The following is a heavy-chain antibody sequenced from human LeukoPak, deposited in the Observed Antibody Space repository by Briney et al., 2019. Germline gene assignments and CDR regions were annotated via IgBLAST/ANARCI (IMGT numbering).Heavy chain of an antibody. CDR3: ARDLIPSYYDSSPPGYFDY. CDR2: IIPILGIA. Sequence: ASVKVSCKASGGTFSSYAISWVRQAPGQGLEWMGRIIPILGIANYAQKFQGRVTITADKSTSTAYMELSSLRAEDTAMYYCARDLIPSYYDSSPPGYFDYWGQGTLVTVSS. J-gene: IGHJ4*02. CDR1: GGTFSSYA. V-gene: IGHV1-69*04. D-gene: IGHD3-22*01.